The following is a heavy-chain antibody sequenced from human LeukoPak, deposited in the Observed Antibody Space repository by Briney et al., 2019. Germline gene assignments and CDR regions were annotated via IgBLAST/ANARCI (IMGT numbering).Heavy chain of an antibody. V-gene: IGHV4-39*01. CDR1: GGTISSSSYY. Sequence: PSETLSLTCTVSGGTISSSSYYWGWIRQPPGKGLEWIGSIYYSGSTYYNPSLKSRVTISVDTSKNQFSLKLSSVTAADTAVYYCAGGGYCSGGSCYHAFDIWGQGTMVTVSS. D-gene: IGHD2-15*01. CDR2: IYYSGST. CDR3: AGGGYCSGGSCYHAFDI. J-gene: IGHJ3*02.